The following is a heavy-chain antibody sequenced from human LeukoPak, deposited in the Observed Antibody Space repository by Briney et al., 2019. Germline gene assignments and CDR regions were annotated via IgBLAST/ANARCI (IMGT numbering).Heavy chain of an antibody. Sequence: GASVKVSCKASGYTFTGYYMHWVRQAPGQGLEWMGWINPNSGGTNYAQKFQGRVTMTRDTSISTAYMELRSLRSDDTAVYYCARDPPEVRGSRPYFDYWGQGTLVTVSS. J-gene: IGHJ4*02. D-gene: IGHD3-10*01. V-gene: IGHV1-2*02. CDR1: GYTFTGYY. CDR3: ARDPPEVRGSRPYFDY. CDR2: INPNSGGT.